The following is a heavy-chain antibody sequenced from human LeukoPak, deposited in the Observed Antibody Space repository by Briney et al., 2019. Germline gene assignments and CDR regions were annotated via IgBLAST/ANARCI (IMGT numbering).Heavy chain of an antibody. D-gene: IGHD1-26*01. CDR3: ARAGPLYSGNYLGY. CDR2: INPTSGDT. V-gene: IGHV1-2*02. Sequence: ASVKVSCKASGGTFSSYAISWVRQAPGQGLEWMGWINPTSGDTIYAQKFHGRLTMTRDTSISTAYMELSSLRSDDTAVYYCARAGPLYSGNYLGYWGQGTLVTVSS. J-gene: IGHJ4*02. CDR1: GGTFSSYA.